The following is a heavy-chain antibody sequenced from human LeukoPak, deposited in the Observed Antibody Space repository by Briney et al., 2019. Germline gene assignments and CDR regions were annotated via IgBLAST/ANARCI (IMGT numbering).Heavy chain of an antibody. D-gene: IGHD4-17*01. CDR3: ARETGSAVGSTDFDY. J-gene: IGHJ4*02. CDR1: GFTFSSYA. Sequence: GRSLRLSCAASGFTFSSYAMHWVRQAPGKGLEWVAVISYDGSNKYYADSVKGRFTISRDNSKNTLYLQMNSLRAEDTAVYYCARETGSAVGSTDFDYWGQGTLVTVSS. CDR2: ISYDGSNK. V-gene: IGHV3-30-3*01.